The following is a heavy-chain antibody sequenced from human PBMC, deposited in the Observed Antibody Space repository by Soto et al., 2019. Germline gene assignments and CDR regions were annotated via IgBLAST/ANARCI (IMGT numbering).Heavy chain of an antibody. CDR3: ARVGTLYYYYYYGMDV. J-gene: IGHJ6*02. V-gene: IGHV1-18*01. CDR2: ISAYNGNT. D-gene: IGHD1-26*01. Sequence: QVQLVQSGAEVKKPGASVKVSCKASGYTFTSYGISWVRQAPGQGLEWMGWISAYNGNTNYAQKLQGRVTMTTDTSTSKAYMELRSLRSDDTAVYYCARVGTLYYYYYYGMDVWGQGTTVTVSS. CDR1: GYTFTSYG.